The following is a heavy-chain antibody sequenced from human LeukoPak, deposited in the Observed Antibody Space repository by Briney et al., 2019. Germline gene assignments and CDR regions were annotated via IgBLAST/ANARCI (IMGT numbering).Heavy chain of an antibody. CDR2: ISAYNGNT. J-gene: IGHJ3*02. CDR1: GYSFTSYW. V-gene: IGHV1-18*04. Sequence: GESLKISCKGSGYSFTSYWIGWVRQAPGQGLEWMGWISAYNGNTNYAQKLQGRVTMTTDTSTSTAYMELRSLRSDDTAVYYCARNGLEWSAFDIWGQGTMVTVSS. D-gene: IGHD1-1*01. CDR3: ARNGLEWSAFDI.